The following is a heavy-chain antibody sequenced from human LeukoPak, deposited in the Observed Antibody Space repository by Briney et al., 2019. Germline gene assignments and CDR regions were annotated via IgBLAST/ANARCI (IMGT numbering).Heavy chain of an antibody. V-gene: IGHV3-53*01. J-gene: IGHJ4*02. CDR1: GFTVSSNY. D-gene: IGHD3-10*01. Sequence: GGSLRLSCAASGFTVSSNYMSWVRQAPGKGLEWVSVIYSGGSTYYADSVKGRFTISRDSSKNTLYLQMNSLRAEDTAVYYCARDIESYYGSGSYYYWGQGTLVTVSS. CDR2: IYSGGST. CDR3: ARDIESYYGSGSYYY.